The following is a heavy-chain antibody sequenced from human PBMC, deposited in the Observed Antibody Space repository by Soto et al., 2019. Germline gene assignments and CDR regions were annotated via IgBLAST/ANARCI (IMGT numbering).Heavy chain of an antibody. D-gene: IGHD3-22*01. Sequence: SSETLSLTCTVSGDSISSYYWSWIRQPPGKGLEWIGYIYYSGSTNYNPSLKSRVTISVDRSKNQFSLKLSSVTAADTAVYYCMLGSGWKDFDYWGQGTLVTVSS. CDR2: IYYSGST. V-gene: IGHV4-59*08. CDR3: MLGSGWKDFDY. CDR1: GDSISSYY. J-gene: IGHJ4*02.